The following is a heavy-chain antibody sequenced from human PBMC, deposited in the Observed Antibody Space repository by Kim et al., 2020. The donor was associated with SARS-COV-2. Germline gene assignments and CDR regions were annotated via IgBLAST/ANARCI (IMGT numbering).Heavy chain of an antibody. Sequence: GWSLRLSCEASGFTVSDHAMNWVRQAPGKGLEWIAYINDRGYIHYADSVEGRFIISRDNAKNSLYLQMNSLRDEDTAVYFCARDPTPDHGIDYWGQGTL. CDR3: ARDPTPDHGIDY. V-gene: IGHV3-48*03. CDR2: INDRGYI. CDR1: GFTVSDHA. J-gene: IGHJ4*02.